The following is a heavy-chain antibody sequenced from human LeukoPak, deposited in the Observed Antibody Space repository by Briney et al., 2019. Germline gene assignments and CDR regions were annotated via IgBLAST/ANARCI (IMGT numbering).Heavy chain of an antibody. J-gene: IGHJ4*02. V-gene: IGHV4-59*01. CDR3: ARGELSTTFDY. CDR2: IYYSGST. D-gene: IGHD3-16*02. CDR1: GGSISSYY. Sequence: SETLSLTCTVSGGSISSYYWNWIRQPPGKGLEWIGYIYYSGSTNYNPSLKSRVTISVDTSKNQFSLKLSSVTAADTAVYYCARGELSTTFDYWGQGTLVTVSS.